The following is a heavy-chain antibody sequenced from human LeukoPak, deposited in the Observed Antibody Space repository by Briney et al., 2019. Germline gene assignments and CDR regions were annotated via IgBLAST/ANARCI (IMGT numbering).Heavy chain of an antibody. V-gene: IGHV4-34*01. J-gene: IGHJ4*02. D-gene: IGHD3-10*01. Sequence: PSETLSLTCAVYGGSFSGYYWSWIRQPPGKGLEWIGEINHSGSTNYNPSLKSRVTISVDTSKNQFSLKLSSVTAADTAVYYCARVAWFGELPYFDYWGQGTLVTVSS. CDR2: INHSGST. CDR1: GGSFSGYY. CDR3: ARVAWFGELPYFDY.